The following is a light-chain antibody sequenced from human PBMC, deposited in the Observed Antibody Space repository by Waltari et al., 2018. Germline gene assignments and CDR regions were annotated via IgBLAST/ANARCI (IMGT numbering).Light chain of an antibody. CDR2: RNN. CDR3: VAWDDSLSGLWV. V-gene: IGLV1-47*01. Sequence: QSVLTQPPSASGTPGQRVTISCSGSSSNIGSNYVYWYQQLPGTAPKLLIYRNNQRPSWVPDRFSGSKSGTSASLAISGLRSEDEADYYCVAWDDSLSGLWVFGGGTKLTVL. CDR1: SSNIGSNY. J-gene: IGLJ3*02.